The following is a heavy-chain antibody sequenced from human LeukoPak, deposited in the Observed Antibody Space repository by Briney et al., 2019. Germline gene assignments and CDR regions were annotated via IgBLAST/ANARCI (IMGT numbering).Heavy chain of an antibody. D-gene: IGHD6-13*01. Sequence: GGSLRVSCAASGFTFSSYGMNWVRQAPGKGLEWVSYISSSSSTIYYADSVKGRFTISRDNAKNSLYLQMNSLRAEDTAVYYCARDNWQQLSYFDYWGQGTLVTVSS. CDR3: ARDNWQQLSYFDY. CDR1: GFTFSSYG. V-gene: IGHV3-48*01. CDR2: ISSSSSTI. J-gene: IGHJ4*02.